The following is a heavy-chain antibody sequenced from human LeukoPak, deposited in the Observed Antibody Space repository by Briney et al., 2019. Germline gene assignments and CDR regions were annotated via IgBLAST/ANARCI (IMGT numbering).Heavy chain of an antibody. CDR1: GYTFTSYG. Sequence: ASVKVSRNASGYTFTSYGISWVRQAPGQGLERMGWISAYNGNTNYAQTLQGRVTMTTDTSTSTAYMELRSLRSDDTAVYYCARREVAEDFDYWGQGTLVTVSA. CDR2: ISAYNGNT. CDR3: ARREVAEDFDY. J-gene: IGHJ4*02. D-gene: IGHD2-15*01. V-gene: IGHV1-18*01.